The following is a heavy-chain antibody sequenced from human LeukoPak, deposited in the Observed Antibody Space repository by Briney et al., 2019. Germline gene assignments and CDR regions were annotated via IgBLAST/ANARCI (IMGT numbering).Heavy chain of an antibody. Sequence: SGGSLRLSCAASGFTFDDYGMSWVRQAPGKGLEWVSGINWNGGSTGYADSVKGRFTISRDNAKNSLYLQMNSLRAEDTALYYCARVYCGGDCYSEDYYYYMDVWGKGTTVTVSS. J-gene: IGHJ6*03. CDR1: GFTFDDYG. V-gene: IGHV3-20*04. D-gene: IGHD2-21*02. CDR2: INWNGGST. CDR3: ARVYCGGDCYSEDYYYYMDV.